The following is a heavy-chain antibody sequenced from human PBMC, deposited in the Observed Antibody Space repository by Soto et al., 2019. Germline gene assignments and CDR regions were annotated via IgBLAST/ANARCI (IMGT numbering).Heavy chain of an antibody. CDR3: ATYDDLEATTYYHYYAMDV. CDR1: GGTFSKFA. V-gene: IGHV1-69*01. J-gene: IGHJ6*02. CDR2: ILPMLGTP. D-gene: IGHD3-16*01. Sequence: QVQLVQSGAEVKKPGSSVTVSCKASGGTFSKFAISWVRQAPGQGLEWMGGILPMLGTPNYAHKFQARVTITADESTSSAYMELSSLTSDDTPVYYCATYDDLEATTYYHYYAMDVWGQGSTVTVSS.